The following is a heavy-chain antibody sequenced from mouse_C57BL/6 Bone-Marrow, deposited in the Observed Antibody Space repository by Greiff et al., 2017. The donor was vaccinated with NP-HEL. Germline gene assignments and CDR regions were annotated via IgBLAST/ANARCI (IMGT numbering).Heavy chain of an antibody. CDR3: ARFWFYWYFDV. Sequence: EVKLMESEGGLVQPGSSMKLSCTASGFTFSDYYMAWVRQVPEKGLEWVANINYDGSSTYYLDSLKSRFIFSRDNAKNILYLQMSSLKSEDTATYYCARFWFYWYFDVWGTGTTVTVSS. J-gene: IGHJ1*03. V-gene: IGHV5-16*01. CDR1: GFTFSDYY. D-gene: IGHD2-2*01. CDR2: INYDGSST.